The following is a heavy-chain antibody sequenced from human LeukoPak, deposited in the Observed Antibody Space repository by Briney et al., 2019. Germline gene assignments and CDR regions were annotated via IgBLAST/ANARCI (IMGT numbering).Heavy chain of an antibody. V-gene: IGHV4-59*05. CDR3: ARRAVAGTFSDY. CDR1: GGSISGYY. J-gene: IGHJ4*02. D-gene: IGHD6-19*01. CDR2: IYYSGST. Sequence: SETLSLTCTVSGGSISGYYWSWIRQPPGKGLEWIGSIYYSGSTYYNPSLKSRVTISVDTSKNQFSLKLSSVTAADTAVYYCARRAVAGTFSDYWGQGTLVTVSS.